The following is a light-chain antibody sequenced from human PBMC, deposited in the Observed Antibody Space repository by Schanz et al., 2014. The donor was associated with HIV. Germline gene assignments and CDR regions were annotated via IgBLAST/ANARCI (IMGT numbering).Light chain of an antibody. CDR2: EVA. Sequence: QSVLTQPPSASGSPGQSVTISCTGTSSDVGGYNYVSWYQQHPGNAPKLLIFEVAKRPSGVPGRFSGSQSGTSASLAITGLQAEDEGDYYCLSYDISLSSYVFGSGTKLTVL. CDR3: LSYDISLSSYV. CDR1: SSDVGGYNY. V-gene: IGLV2-8*01. J-gene: IGLJ1*01.